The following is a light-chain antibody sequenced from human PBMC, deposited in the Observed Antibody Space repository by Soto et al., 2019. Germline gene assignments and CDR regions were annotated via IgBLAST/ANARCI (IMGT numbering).Light chain of an antibody. J-gene: IGKJ4*01. Sequence: EIVMTQSPATLSVSPGKRATLYCRASQRVTSNLAWYRQKPGQAPRLLISDASTRAKGVPARFSGSGSGTECPRTISSLQAEDSGIYYCQQYNFLTPLTFGGGTKVEIK. V-gene: IGKV3-15*01. CDR1: QRVTSN. CDR2: DAS. CDR3: QQYNFLTPLT.